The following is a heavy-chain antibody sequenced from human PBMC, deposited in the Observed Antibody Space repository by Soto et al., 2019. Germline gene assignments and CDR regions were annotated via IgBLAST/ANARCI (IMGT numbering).Heavy chain of an antibody. J-gene: IGHJ4*02. CDR1: GFTFSSFA. D-gene: IGHD6-19*01. V-gene: IGHV3-23*01. Sequence: GRSLRLSCAASGFTFSSFAMTWVRQAPGKGMEWVSIIRGSGSTQYYADPGRGRFTFSRDNSKNTLYLQMDSLRAEDTAVYYCSKDFVEVANGYFDYWAQRSLVTVSS. CDR3: SKDFVEVANGYFDY. CDR2: IRGSGSTQ.